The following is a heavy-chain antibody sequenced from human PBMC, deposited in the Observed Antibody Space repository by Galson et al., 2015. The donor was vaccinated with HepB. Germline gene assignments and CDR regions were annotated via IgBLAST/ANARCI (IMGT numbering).Heavy chain of an antibody. CDR1: GFTFSSYS. Sequence: SLRLSCAASGFTFSSYSMNWVRQAPGKGLEWVSYISSSSSTIYYADSVKGRFTISRDNAKNSLYLQMNSLRAEDTAVYYCAKSPSPEPNPTLEDYYFDYWGQGTLVTVSS. J-gene: IGHJ4*02. CDR3: AKSPSPEPNPTLEDYYFDY. CDR2: ISSSSSTI. V-gene: IGHV3-48*01. D-gene: IGHD1-14*01.